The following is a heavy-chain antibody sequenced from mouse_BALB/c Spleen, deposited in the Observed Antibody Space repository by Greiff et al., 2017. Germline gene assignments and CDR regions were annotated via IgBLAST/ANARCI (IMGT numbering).Heavy chain of an antibody. CDR3: ASAYGNYAMDY. D-gene: IGHD2-10*02. Sequence: EVNLVESGGGLVQPGGSLKLSCAASGFTFSSFGMYWVRQAPEKGLEWVACISSGSSTIYYADTVKGRFTISRDNPKNTLFLQMTSLRSEDTALYYCASAYGNYAMDYWGQGTSVTVSS. CDR2: ISSGSSTI. J-gene: IGHJ4*01. V-gene: IGHV5-17*02. CDR1: GFTFSSFG.